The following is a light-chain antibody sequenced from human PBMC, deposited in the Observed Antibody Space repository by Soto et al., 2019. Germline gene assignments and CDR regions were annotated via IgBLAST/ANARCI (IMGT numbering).Light chain of an antibody. CDR2: KVT. J-gene: IGLJ1*01. Sequence: QSVLTQPASVSGSPGQSITISCTGTSSHVGGNKYVSWYQQYPGKVPKLLINKVTNRPSGVSYRFSGSQSGNTASLTISALLAEDEADYFCDSSTSDSLYVFGTGTKVTVL. CDR1: SSHVGGNKY. CDR3: DSSTSDSLYV. V-gene: IGLV2-14*01.